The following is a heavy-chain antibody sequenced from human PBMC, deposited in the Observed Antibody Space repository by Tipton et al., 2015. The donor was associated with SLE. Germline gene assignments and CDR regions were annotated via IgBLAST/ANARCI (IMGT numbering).Heavy chain of an antibody. CDR2: VWFDGSNQ. V-gene: IGHV3-33*08. J-gene: IGHJ3*02. Sequence: SLRLSCEASGFTFSSYGMHWVRQAPGMGLEWVAVVWFDGSNQYYTDSVKGRFTISRDNSKNTLYLQMNSLRAEDTAVYYCARDPYSSSRTWYAFQIWGQGTMVSVSS. CDR3: ARDPYSSSRTWYAFQI. D-gene: IGHD6-13*01. CDR1: GFTFSSYG.